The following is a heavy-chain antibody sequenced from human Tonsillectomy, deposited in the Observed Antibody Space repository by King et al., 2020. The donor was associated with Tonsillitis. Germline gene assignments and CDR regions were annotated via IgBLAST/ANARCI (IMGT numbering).Heavy chain of an antibody. CDR2: ISGVGGST. J-gene: IGHJ2*01. CDR1: GFTFSSYA. Sequence: VQLVESGGGLVQPGGSLRLSCAASGFTFSSYAMSWVRQAPGKGLEWVSGISGVGGSTYYADSVKGRFTISRDNSKNTLYLQMNSLRAEDTAIYYCAKGYCSGGSCSHWYFDLWGRGTLVTVSS. D-gene: IGHD2-15*01. CDR3: AKGYCSGGSCSHWYFDL. V-gene: IGHV3-23*04.